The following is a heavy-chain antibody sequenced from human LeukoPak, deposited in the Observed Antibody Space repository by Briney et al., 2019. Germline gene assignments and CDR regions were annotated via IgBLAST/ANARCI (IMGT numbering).Heavy chain of an antibody. Sequence: SETLSLTCAVYGGSFSGYYWSWIRQPPGKGLEWIGEINHSGSTNYNPSLKSRVTISVDTSKNQFSLKLSFVTAADTAVYCCARRTTVTTLFDYWGQGTLVTVSS. V-gene: IGHV4-34*01. CDR3: ARRTTVTTLFDY. D-gene: IGHD4-17*01. CDR1: GGSFSGYY. CDR2: INHSGST. J-gene: IGHJ4*02.